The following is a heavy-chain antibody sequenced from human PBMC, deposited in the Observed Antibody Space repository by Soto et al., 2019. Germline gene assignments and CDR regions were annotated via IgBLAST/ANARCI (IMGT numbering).Heavy chain of an antibody. Sequence: ASVKVSCKASGYTLTSYYMHWVRQAPGQGLEWMGIINPSGGSTSYAQKFQGRVTMTRDTSTSTVYMELSSLRSEDTAVYYCAREWGTAMVTDYYYGMDVWGQGTTVTVSS. V-gene: IGHV1-46*01. CDR2: INPSGGST. J-gene: IGHJ6*02. D-gene: IGHD5-18*01. CDR3: AREWGTAMVTDYYYGMDV. CDR1: GYTLTSYY.